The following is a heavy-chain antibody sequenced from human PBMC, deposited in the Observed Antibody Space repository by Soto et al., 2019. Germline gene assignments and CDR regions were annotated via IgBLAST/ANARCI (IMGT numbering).Heavy chain of an antibody. V-gene: IGHV3-48*01. CDR1: EFTFSSYS. CDR3: AREGDGSRWFNYFDC. D-gene: IGHD6-13*01. CDR2: ISSGSSTI. J-gene: IGHJ4*02. Sequence: EVQLVESGGGLVQPGGSLRLSCAASEFTFSSYSINWVRQAPGKGLEWVSYISSGSSTIYYADSVKGRFTISKDNAKNSLYLQMNSLRAEDTAVYYCAREGDGSRWFNYFDCWGQGTLVTVSS.